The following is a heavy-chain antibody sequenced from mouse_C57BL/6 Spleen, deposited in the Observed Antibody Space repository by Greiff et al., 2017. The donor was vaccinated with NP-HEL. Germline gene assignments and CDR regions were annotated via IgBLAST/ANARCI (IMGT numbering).Heavy chain of an antibody. CDR1: GYTFTDYY. V-gene: IGHV1-26*01. CDR3: AGWLLQGDFDY. Sequence: EVQLQQSGPELVKPGASVKISCKASGYTFTDYYMNWVKQSHGKSLEWIGDINPNNGGTSYNQKFKGKATLTVDKSSSTAYMELRSLTSEDSAVYYCAGWLLQGDFDYWGQGTTLTVSS. CDR2: INPNNGGT. D-gene: IGHD2-3*01. J-gene: IGHJ2*01.